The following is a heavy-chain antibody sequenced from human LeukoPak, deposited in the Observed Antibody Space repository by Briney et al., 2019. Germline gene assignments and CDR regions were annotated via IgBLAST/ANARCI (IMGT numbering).Heavy chain of an antibody. Sequence: SETLSLTCTVSGYSISSGYYWGWIRQPPGKGLEWIGSIYHSGSTYYNPSLKSRVTISVDTSKNQFSLKLSSVTAADTAVYYCAREDMVRWIRTNWFDPWGQGTLVTVSS. D-gene: IGHD2-8*01. CDR1: GYSISSGYY. CDR2: IYHSGST. J-gene: IGHJ5*02. CDR3: AREDMVRWIRTNWFDP. V-gene: IGHV4-38-2*02.